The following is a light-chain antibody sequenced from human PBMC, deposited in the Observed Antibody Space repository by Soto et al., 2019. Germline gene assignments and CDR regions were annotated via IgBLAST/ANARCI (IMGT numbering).Light chain of an antibody. J-gene: IGKJ3*01. CDR3: KQLNNFPPFFT. CDR2: GAS. CDR1: QGILSY. V-gene: IGKV1-9*01. Sequence: DIQLTQSPSFLSASVGARVTITCRASQGILSYFAWYQQRPGKAPELQIYGASTLRPGGASRFGGSGSGTEFTLTISSLPPEDFATSFCKQLNNFPPFFTFGPGTKVDIK.